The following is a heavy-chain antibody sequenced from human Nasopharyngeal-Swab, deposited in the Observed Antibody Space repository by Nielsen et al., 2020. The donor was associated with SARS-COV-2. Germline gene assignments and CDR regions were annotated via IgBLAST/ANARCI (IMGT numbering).Heavy chain of an antibody. CDR3: VSSSSWHYFDY. V-gene: IGHV4-39*01. D-gene: IGHD6-13*01. J-gene: IGHJ4*02. CDR2: IYYNGNT. Sequence: SETLSLTCTVSGDSIAYSTFYWGWIRQPPGKGLEWIGNIYYNGNTYQNPSLKSRLTISVDKSKNQFSLKLNSVTAADTAVYYCVSSSSWHYFDYWGQGTQVTVSS. CDR1: GDSIAYSTFY.